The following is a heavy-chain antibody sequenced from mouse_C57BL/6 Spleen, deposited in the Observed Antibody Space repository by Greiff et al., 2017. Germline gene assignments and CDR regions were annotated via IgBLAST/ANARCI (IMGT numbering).Heavy chain of an antibody. CDR3: ARGGYDGTLNY. CDR1: GFTFSDYG. J-gene: IGHJ2*01. Sequence: EVQVVESGGGLVKPGGSLKLSCAASGFTFSDYGMHWVRQAPEKGLEWVAYISSGSSTIYYADTVKVRFTISRDNAKNTLFLQMTSLRSEDTAMYYCARGGYDGTLNYWGQGTTLTVSS. V-gene: IGHV5-17*01. CDR2: ISSGSSTI. D-gene: IGHD2-3*01.